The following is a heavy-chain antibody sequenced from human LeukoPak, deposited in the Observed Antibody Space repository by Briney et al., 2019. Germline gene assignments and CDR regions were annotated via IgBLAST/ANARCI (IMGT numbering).Heavy chain of an antibody. CDR3: AISLIAAAGRSGGYFDY. CDR1: GFTFSSYG. CDR2: ISYDGSNK. V-gene: IGHV3-30*03. D-gene: IGHD6-13*01. Sequence: QSGGSLRLSCAASGFTFSSYGMHWVRQAPGKGLEWVAVISYDGSNKYYADSVKGRFTISRDNSKNTLYLQMNSLRAEDTAVYYCAISLIAAAGRSGGYFDYWGQGTLVTVSS. J-gene: IGHJ4*02.